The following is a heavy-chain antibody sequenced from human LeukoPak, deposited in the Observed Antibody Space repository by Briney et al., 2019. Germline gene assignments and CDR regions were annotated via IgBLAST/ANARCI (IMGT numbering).Heavy chain of an antibody. CDR1: GYTFTSYG. Sequence: ASVKVSCKASGYTFTSYGISWVRQAPGQGLEWMGWISAYNGNTNYAQKLQGRVTMTTDTSTSTAYMELRSLRSDDTAVYYCAKPARDIVVVPAAWTTNNWFDPWGQGTLVTVSS. D-gene: IGHD2-2*01. V-gene: IGHV1-18*01. CDR2: ISAYNGNT. CDR3: AKPARDIVVVPAAWTTNNWFDP. J-gene: IGHJ5*02.